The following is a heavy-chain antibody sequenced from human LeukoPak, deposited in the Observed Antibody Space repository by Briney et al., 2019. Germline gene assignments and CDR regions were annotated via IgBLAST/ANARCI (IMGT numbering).Heavy chain of an antibody. CDR3: AKFEPGRWFDP. J-gene: IGHJ5*02. CDR2: INHSWST. V-gene: IGHV4-38-2*02. CDR1: GYSISNNFY. D-gene: IGHD3-10*01. Sequence: PSETLPLTCTVSGYSISNNFYWAWIRQSPGKGLEWIVSINHSWSTNHNPSLKSRVTMSVDTSKNQFSLKLTSVTAADTAVYYCAKFEPGRWFDPWGQGTLVTVSS.